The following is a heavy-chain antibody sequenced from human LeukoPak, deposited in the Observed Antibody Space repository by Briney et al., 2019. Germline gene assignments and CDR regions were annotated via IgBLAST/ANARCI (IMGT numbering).Heavy chain of an antibody. J-gene: IGHJ6*02. Sequence: GGSLRLSCAASGFTLSGYWMHWVRQAPGERPVWVSRIDPDGTTTNYADSVKGRFTTSRDNAKHTLYLQMNSLRAEDTALYYCTRVQAGRAGLMDVWGRGTTVTVSS. CDR2: IDPDGTTT. D-gene: IGHD6-13*01. CDR1: GFTLSGYW. V-gene: IGHV3-74*01. CDR3: TRVQAGRAGLMDV.